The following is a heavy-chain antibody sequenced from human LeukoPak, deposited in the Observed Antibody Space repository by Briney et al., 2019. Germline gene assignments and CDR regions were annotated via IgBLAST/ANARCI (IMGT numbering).Heavy chain of an antibody. D-gene: IGHD3-10*01. CDR3: AINDGSGSYYKSDY. CDR1: GVSFRGYY. V-gene: IGHV4-34*01. CDR2: IDQSGST. Sequence: PSETLSLTCAVYGVSFRGYYWSWIRQPPGKGLEWIGEIDQSGSTNYNPSLKSRVTITIDTSKNQFSLKVNSVTAADTAVYYCAINDGSGSYYKSDYWGQGTLVTVSS. J-gene: IGHJ4*02.